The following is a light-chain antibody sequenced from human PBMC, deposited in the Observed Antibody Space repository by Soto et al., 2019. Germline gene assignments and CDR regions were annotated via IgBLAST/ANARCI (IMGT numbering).Light chain of an antibody. CDR1: SSDVGSYNL. CDR3: CSYAGSSTLVV. Sequence: QSALTQPASVSGSPGQSITISCTGTSSDVGSYNLVSWYQQHPGKAPKLMIYEGSKRPSGVSNRFSGTKSGNTASLTISGRQAEDEADYYFCSYAGSSTLVVFGGGTKVTVL. CDR2: EGS. V-gene: IGLV2-23*01. J-gene: IGLJ2*01.